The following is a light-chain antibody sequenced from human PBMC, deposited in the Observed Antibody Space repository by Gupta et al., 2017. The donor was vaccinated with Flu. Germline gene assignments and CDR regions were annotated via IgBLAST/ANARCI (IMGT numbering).Light chain of an antibody. CDR3: QQEGSSPYI. J-gene: IGKJ2*01. Sequence: EIVLTQSPGTLSLSPGERATLSCRASQSVSSSYLAWYQQKPGQAPRLLIYGASSRATGIPDRFSGSGSGTEFTLTISRREPEDFAVYYCQQEGSSPYIFGQGTXLEIK. CDR1: QSVSSSY. V-gene: IGKV3-20*01. CDR2: GAS.